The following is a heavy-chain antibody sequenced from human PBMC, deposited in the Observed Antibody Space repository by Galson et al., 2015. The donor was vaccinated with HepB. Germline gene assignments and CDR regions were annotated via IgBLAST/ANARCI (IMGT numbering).Heavy chain of an antibody. D-gene: IGHD6-19*01. CDR3: ASQGQWLSWYFDL. Sequence: SLRLSCAASGFSVMTNYMSWVRQAPGKGLEWVSVIYSGGTTYYADSVKGRFTFSRDNLKNTVFLQMNSLRVEDTAVYYCASQGQWLSWYFDLWGRGTLVTVSS. J-gene: IGHJ2*01. V-gene: IGHV3-53*01. CDR2: IYSGGTT. CDR1: GFSVMTNY.